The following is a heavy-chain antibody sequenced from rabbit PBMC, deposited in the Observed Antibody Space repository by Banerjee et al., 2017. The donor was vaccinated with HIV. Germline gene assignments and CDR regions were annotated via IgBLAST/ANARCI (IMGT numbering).Heavy chain of an antibody. CDR3: ARYITTDWYYNL. V-gene: IGHV1S40*01. J-gene: IGHJ4*01. Sequence: QSLEESGGDLVKPGASLTLTCTASGFSFSSGYDMCWVRQAPGKGLEWIACIYTGSSGNTYYASWAKGRFTISKTSSTVDLKMTNLTGADTATYFCARYITTDWYYNLWGPGTLVAVS. CDR2: IYTGSSGNT. CDR1: GFSFSSGYD. D-gene: IGHD4-1*01.